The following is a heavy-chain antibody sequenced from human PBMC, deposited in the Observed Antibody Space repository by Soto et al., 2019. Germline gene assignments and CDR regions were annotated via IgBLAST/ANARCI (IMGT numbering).Heavy chain of an antibody. CDR1: GFNFSSYA. CDR3: AKGRPGVNAFDS. CDR2: ISGSGGST. V-gene: IGHV3-23*01. D-gene: IGHD2-21*01. J-gene: IGHJ3*02. Sequence: SLRLSCAASGFNFSSYAMSWVRQAPGKGLEWVSAISGSGGSTYYADSVKGRFTISRDNSKNTLYLQMNSLRAEDTAVYYCAKGRPGVNAFDSWGQGTMVTVSS.